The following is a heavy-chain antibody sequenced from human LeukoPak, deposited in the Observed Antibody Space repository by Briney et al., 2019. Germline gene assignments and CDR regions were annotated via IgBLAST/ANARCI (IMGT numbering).Heavy chain of an antibody. CDR3: AKGYYYDSSGHDY. CDR1: GFTFSSYA. CDR2: ISGSGGST. V-gene: IGHV3-23*01. D-gene: IGHD3-22*01. J-gene: IGHJ4*02. Sequence: GGSLRLSCAASGFTFSSYAMSWVRQAPGKGLEWASAISGSGGSTYYADSVKGRFTISRDNSKNTLYLQMNSLRAEDTAVYYCAKGYYYDSSGHDYWGKGTLVTVSS.